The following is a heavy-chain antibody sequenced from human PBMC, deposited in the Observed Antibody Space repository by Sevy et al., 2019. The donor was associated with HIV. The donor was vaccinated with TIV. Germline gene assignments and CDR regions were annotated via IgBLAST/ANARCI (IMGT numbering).Heavy chain of an antibody. CDR1: GFTIKDHA. CDR3: TKDLLPGGADI. CDR2: IYWNSDT. Sequence: GGSLRLSCVGSGFTIKDHAMHWVRQPPGQGLEWVAGIYWNSDTGYADSVKGRFTVSRDNAKNSLYLQMSSLRVDDMAFYYCTKDLLPGGADIWGRGTLVTVSS. D-gene: IGHD2-15*01. J-gene: IGHJ3*02. V-gene: IGHV3-9*03.